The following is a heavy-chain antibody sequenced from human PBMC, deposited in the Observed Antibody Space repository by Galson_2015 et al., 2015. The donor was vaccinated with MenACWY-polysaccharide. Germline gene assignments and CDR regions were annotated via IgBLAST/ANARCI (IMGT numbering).Heavy chain of an antibody. Sequence: TLSLPCSVSGGSISTGSSYWSWIRQPAGKGLEWIGRIHSRGSTDYSPSLKSRVTISTDTSRNQLSLKLSSVTAADTAVYYCARSLGYSDSAFDNGRDVDRRFDPWGQGTLVTVSS. CDR3: ARSLGYSDSAFDNGRDVDRRFDP. CDR1: GGSISTGSSY. CDR2: IHSRGST. J-gene: IGHJ5*02. V-gene: IGHV4-61*02. D-gene: IGHD5-12*01.